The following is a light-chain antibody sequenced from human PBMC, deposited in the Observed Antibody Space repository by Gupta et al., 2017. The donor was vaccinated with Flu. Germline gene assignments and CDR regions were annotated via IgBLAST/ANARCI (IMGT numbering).Light chain of an antibody. CDR3: QQYNNWPRT. J-gene: IGKJ1*01. V-gene: IGKV3-15*01. Sequence: DIVMPPSPATLSVSPGERATLSCRASQSVSSNLAWYQQKPGQAPRLLIYGASTRATGIPARFSGSGSGTEFTLSISSLQSEDFAVYYCQQYNNWPRTFGQGTKVEIK. CDR1: QSVSSN. CDR2: GAS.